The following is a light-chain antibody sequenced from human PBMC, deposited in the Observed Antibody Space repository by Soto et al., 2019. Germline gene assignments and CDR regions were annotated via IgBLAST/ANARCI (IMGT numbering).Light chain of an antibody. CDR3: CSYAGSYNYV. Sequence: QSALTQPRSVSGAPGQSVTISCTRTSSDVGAYNYVSWYQQHPGKAPKVMIYDVSKRPSGVPDRFSGSKSGTTASLTISGLQADDEADYYCCSYAGSYNYVFGSGTKVTVL. J-gene: IGLJ1*01. CDR1: SSDVGAYNY. CDR2: DVS. V-gene: IGLV2-11*01.